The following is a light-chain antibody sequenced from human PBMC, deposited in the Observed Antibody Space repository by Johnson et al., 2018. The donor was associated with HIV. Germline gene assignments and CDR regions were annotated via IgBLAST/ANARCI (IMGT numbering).Light chain of an antibody. CDR1: SSNIGINY. J-gene: IGLJ1*01. Sequence: QAVLTQPPSVSAAPRQKVTISCSGSSSNIGINYVSWYQQLPGTAPKLLIYDNNKRPSGIPDRFSASKSATTATLGITGLQTGDEADYYCGAWDGRLSVYVFGTGTTVTV. CDR2: DNN. CDR3: GAWDGRLSVYV. V-gene: IGLV1-51*01.